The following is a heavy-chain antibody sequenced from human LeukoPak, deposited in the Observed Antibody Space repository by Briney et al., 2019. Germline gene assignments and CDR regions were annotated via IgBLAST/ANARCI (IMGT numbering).Heavy chain of an antibody. D-gene: IGHD6-13*01. V-gene: IGHV1-46*01. CDR1: GYTFTSYY. CDR2: INPSGGST. Sequence: ASVTVSCKASGYTFTSYYMHWVRQAPGQGLEWMGIINPSGGSTSYAQKFQGRVTMTRDMSTSTVYMELSSLRSEDTAVYYCARGPPGGDIAAAGTFRFDPWGQGTLVTVSS. J-gene: IGHJ5*02. CDR3: ARGPPGGDIAAAGTFRFDP.